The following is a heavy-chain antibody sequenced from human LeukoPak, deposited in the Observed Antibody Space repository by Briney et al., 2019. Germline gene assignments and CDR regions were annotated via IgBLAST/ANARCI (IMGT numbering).Heavy chain of an antibody. CDR1: EFTFSNYA. D-gene: IGHD3-3*01. CDR2: ISHDGSNK. V-gene: IGHV3-30*01. CDR3: ARNGLLRGYHTWFDS. Sequence: GGSLRLSCAASEFTFSNYAMHWVRQVPGKGLEGVAVISHDGSNKDYAGSVKARFTISRDNSKNTLYLQMNSLRTEDSAVYSCARNGLLRGYHTWFDSWGQGTLVTVSS. J-gene: IGHJ5*01.